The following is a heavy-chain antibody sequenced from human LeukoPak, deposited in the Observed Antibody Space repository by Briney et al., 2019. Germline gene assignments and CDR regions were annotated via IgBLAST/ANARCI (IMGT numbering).Heavy chain of an antibody. D-gene: IGHD4-11*01. CDR1: GFTFSSYS. CDR3: AREGTYSNHFDY. CDR2: INWNGGST. J-gene: IGHJ4*02. V-gene: IGHV3-20*04. Sequence: GGSLRLSCAASGFTFSSYSMNWVRQAPGKGLEWVSGINWNGGSTGYADSVKGRFTISRDNAKNSLYLQMNSLRAEDTALYYCAREGTYSNHFDYWGQGTLVTVSS.